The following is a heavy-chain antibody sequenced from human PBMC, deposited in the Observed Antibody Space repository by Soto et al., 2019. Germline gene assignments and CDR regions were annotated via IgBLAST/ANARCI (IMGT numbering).Heavy chain of an antibody. V-gene: IGHV3-30*18. Sequence: GGSLRLSCAASGFTFSSYGMHWVRQAPGKGLEWVAVISYDGSNKYYADSVKGRFTISRDNSKNTLYLQMNSLRAEYTAVYYCAKDRMINYYYGMDVWGQGTTVTVSS. D-gene: IGHD3-22*01. J-gene: IGHJ6*02. CDR3: AKDRMINYYYGMDV. CDR1: GFTFSSYG. CDR2: ISYDGSNK.